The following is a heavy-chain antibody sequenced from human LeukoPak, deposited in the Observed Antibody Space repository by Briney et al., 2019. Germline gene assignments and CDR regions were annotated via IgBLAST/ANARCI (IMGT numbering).Heavy chain of an antibody. D-gene: IGHD1/OR15-1a*01. CDR1: EYTFRNHY. J-gene: IGHJ5*02. CDR2: INPSGTRT. Sequence: ASVKVSCKGSEYTFRNHYMHWVRQAPGQGLEWMGIINPSGTRTTYAQKFQGRVIITRDQSADSVFMELSNLESNDTAVYFCATDNSNNWEQVSGWWFDPWGQGTLVTVSS. CDR3: ATDNSNNWEQVSGWWFDP. V-gene: IGHV1-46*01.